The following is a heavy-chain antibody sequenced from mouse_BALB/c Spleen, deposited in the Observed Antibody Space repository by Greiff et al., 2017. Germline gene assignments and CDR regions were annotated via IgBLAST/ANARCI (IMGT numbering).Heavy chain of an antibody. Sequence: DVKLQESGPGLVKPSQSLSLTCTVTGYSITSDYAWNWIRQFPGNKLEWMGYISYSGSTSYNPSLKSRISITRDTSKNQFFLQLNSVTTEDTATYYCARNYRYDEAWFAYWGQGTLVTVSA. V-gene: IGHV3-2*02. D-gene: IGHD2-14*01. CDR1: GYSITSDYA. CDR2: ISYSGST. CDR3: ARNYRYDEAWFAY. J-gene: IGHJ3*01.